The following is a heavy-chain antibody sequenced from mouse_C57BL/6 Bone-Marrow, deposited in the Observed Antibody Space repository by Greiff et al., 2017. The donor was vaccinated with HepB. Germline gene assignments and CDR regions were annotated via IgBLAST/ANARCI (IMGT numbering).Heavy chain of an antibody. J-gene: IGHJ2*01. D-gene: IGHD2-2*01. V-gene: IGHV14-4*01. CDR2: IDPENGDT. CDR1: GFNIKDDY. CDR3: TFYGYDAVVFDY. Sequence: VQLKQSGAELVRPGASVKLSCTASGFNIKDDYMHWVKQRPEQGLEWIGWIDPENGDTEYASKFQGKATITADTSSNTAYLQLSSLTSEDTAVYYCTFYGYDAVVFDYWGQGTTLTVSS.